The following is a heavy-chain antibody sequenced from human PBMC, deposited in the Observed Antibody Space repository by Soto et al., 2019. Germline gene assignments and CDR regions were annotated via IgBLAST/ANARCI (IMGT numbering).Heavy chain of an antibody. J-gene: IGHJ6*02. V-gene: IGHV3-7*01. D-gene: IGHD3-16*01. Sequence: EVQLVESGGGLVQPGGSLRLSCAASGFTFSSYWMSWVRQAPGKGLEWVANIKQDGSEKYYVDSVKGRFTISRDNAKISLYLQMNSLRAEDTAVYYCARELGTRSDYVFLARYYGMDVWGQGTTVTVSS. CDR3: ARELGTRSDYVFLARYYGMDV. CDR2: IKQDGSEK. CDR1: GFTFSSYW.